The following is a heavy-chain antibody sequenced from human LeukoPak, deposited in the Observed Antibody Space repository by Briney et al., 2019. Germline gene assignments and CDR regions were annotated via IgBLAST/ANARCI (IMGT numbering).Heavy chain of an antibody. D-gene: IGHD6-13*01. V-gene: IGHV3-11*01. Sequence: PGGSLRLSCVVSGFTFSDFHMSWLRQAPGKGLEWISYITNSGSDIEYADSVKGRFTISWDNAKKSLYLEVNTLRAEDTAIYYCACPYRSRFDYWGQGTLVTVSS. CDR3: ACPYRSRFDY. CDR1: GFTFSDFH. J-gene: IGHJ4*02. CDR2: ITNSGSDI.